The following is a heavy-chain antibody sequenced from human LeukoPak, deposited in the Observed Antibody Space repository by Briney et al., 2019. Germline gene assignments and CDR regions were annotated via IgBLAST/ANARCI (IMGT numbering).Heavy chain of an antibody. D-gene: IGHD3-22*01. CDR3: ARGRRGRYYDISRYNYFDY. CDR1: GGSISSHD. J-gene: IGHJ4*02. V-gene: IGHV4-59*11. CDR2: IYDSGST. Sequence: SETLPLTCTVSGGSISSHDWGLIRQPPGKGLEWIGYIYDSGSTTYNPSLKSRVTILVDTSKDQVSLKLSSVTAADTAVYYCARGRRGRYYDISRYNYFDYWGQGTLVSVSS.